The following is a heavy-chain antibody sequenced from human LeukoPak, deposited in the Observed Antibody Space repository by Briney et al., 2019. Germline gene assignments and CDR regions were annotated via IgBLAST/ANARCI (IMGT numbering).Heavy chain of an antibody. V-gene: IGHV3-66*01. CDR2: IYIGGSA. J-gene: IGHJ4*02. CDR3: ATGKDGYNFRYYFDC. D-gene: IGHD5-24*01. CDR1: GFNVSSNY. Sequence: GGSLRLSCAASGFNVSSNYMTWVRQAPGKGLEWVSIIYIGGSAYYADSVKGRFTISRDNSKNTLYLQMNSLRAEDTAVYHCATGKDGYNFRYYFDCWGQGTLVTVSS.